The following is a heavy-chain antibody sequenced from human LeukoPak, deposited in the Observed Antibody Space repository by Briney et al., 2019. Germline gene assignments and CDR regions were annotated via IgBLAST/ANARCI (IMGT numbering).Heavy chain of an antibody. Sequence: GGSLRLSCAASGFTFSSYAMNWVRQAPGKGLEWVSAISGSGDSTYYADSVKGRFTISRDNSKNTLYLQMNSLRAEDTAIYYCAKDMDTATAMVIVYWGQGTLVTVSS. CDR3: AKDMDTATAMVIVY. V-gene: IGHV3-23*01. D-gene: IGHD5-18*01. CDR1: GFTFSSYA. CDR2: ISGSGDST. J-gene: IGHJ4*02.